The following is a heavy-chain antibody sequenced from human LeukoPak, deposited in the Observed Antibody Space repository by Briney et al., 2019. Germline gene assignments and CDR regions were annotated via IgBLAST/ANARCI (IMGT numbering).Heavy chain of an antibody. Sequence: GGSLRLSCAASGFTFSDYYMSWIRQAPGKGLGWVSYISSSGSTIYYADSVKGRFTISRDNAKNSLYLQMNSLRAEDTAVYYCARNIRVVVPAAPDYWGQGTLVTVSS. CDR3: ARNIRVVVPAAPDY. J-gene: IGHJ4*02. CDR2: ISSSGSTI. CDR1: GFTFSDYY. V-gene: IGHV3-11*04. D-gene: IGHD2-2*01.